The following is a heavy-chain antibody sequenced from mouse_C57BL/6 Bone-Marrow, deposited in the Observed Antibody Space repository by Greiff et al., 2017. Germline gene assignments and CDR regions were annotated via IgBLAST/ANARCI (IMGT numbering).Heavy chain of an antibody. CDR1: GYTFTDYY. CDR3: ARSRGITTVVPIY. V-gene: IGHV1-26*01. D-gene: IGHD1-1*01. Sequence: VQLKQSGPELVKPGASVKISCKASGYTFTDYYMNWVKQSHGKSLEWIGDINPNNGGTSYNQKFKGKATLTVDKSSSTAYMELRSLTSEDSAVYYCARSRGITTVVPIYWGQGTTLTVSS. CDR2: INPNNGGT. J-gene: IGHJ2*01.